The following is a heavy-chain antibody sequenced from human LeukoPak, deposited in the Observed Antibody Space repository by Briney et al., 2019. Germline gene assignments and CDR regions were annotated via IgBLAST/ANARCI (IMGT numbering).Heavy chain of an antibody. CDR3: ARQRRIPDCSSTSCYFPGQQEIDY. J-gene: IGHJ4*02. CDR2: FFPVDSVT. CDR1: GYSFTSYW. V-gene: IGHV5-51*01. D-gene: IGHD2-2*01. Sequence: GESLKISCKGSGYSFTSYWIGWLGRWPGKALNWMGLFFPVDSVTGYSRSFQGQVTISADKSISTAYLQWSSLKASDTAMYYCARQRRIPDCSSTSCYFPGQQEIDYWGQGTLVTVSS.